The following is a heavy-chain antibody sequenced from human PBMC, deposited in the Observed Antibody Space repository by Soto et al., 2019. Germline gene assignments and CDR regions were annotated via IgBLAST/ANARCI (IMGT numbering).Heavy chain of an antibody. Sequence: TSETLSLTCTVSGGSISSYYWSWIRQPPGKGLEWIGYIYYSGSTNNNPSLKSRVTISVDTSKNQFSLKLSSVTAADTAVYYCARYYYDSSGYPIYDYWGQGTLVTVSS. D-gene: IGHD3-22*01. CDR2: IYYSGST. J-gene: IGHJ4*02. CDR3: ARYYYDSSGYPIYDY. CDR1: GGSISSYY. V-gene: IGHV4-59*08.